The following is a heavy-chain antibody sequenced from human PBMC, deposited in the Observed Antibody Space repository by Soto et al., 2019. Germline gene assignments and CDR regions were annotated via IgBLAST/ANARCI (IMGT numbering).Heavy chain of an antibody. Sequence: QLQLVQSGPEAKKPGASVKDSCKASGYTFATSTISWLRQAPGQGPEWMGWIKAYSGNTNYAQKLQGRFTMTTDTSTSMAYMELRSLTTDATAIYYCAIADYGDDDYWGQGTLVTVSS. CDR1: GYTFATST. V-gene: IGHV1-18*01. CDR3: AIADYGDDDY. J-gene: IGHJ4*02. D-gene: IGHD4-17*01. CDR2: IKAYSGNT.